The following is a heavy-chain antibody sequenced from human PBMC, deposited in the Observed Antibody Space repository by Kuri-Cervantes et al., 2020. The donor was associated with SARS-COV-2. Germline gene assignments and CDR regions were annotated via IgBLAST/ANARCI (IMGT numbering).Heavy chain of an antibody. CDR2: IYSSGST. CDR3: ARSTVGFDS. D-gene: IGHD4-23*01. CDR1: GFTFSSYA. J-gene: IGHJ4*02. V-gene: IGHV3-53*01. Sequence: GGSLRLSCAASGFTFSSYAMHWVRQAPGKGLEWVSSIYSSGSTYYADSVKGRFTSSRENYKNTVYLQLNSLRVEDTAVYYCARSTVGFDSWGQGTLVTVSS.